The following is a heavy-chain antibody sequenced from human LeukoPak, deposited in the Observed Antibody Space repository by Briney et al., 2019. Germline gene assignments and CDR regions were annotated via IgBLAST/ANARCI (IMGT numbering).Heavy chain of an antibody. CDR3: ASRSPTQDVLLWFGEYRY. Sequence: GPVKVSCKASGYTFTSYGISWVRQAPGQGLEWMGWISAYNGNTNYAQKLQGRVTMTTDTSTSTAYMELRSLRSDDTAVYYCASRSPTQDVLLWFGEYRYWGQGTLVTVSS. V-gene: IGHV1-18*01. CDR1: GYTFTSYG. J-gene: IGHJ4*02. CDR2: ISAYNGNT. D-gene: IGHD3-10*01.